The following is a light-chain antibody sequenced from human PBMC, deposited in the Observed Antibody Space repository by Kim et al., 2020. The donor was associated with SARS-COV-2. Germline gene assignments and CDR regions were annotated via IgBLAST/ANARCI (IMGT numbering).Light chain of an antibody. CDR1: SLRSYY. CDR3: NSRDSSGNHLV. V-gene: IGLV3-19*01. CDR2: GKN. J-gene: IGLJ3*02. Sequence: ALGQTVRITCQGDSLRSYYASEYQQKPGQAPVLVIYGKNNRPSGIPDRFSGSSSGNTASLTITGAQAEDEADYYCNSRDSSGNHLVFGGGTQLTVL.